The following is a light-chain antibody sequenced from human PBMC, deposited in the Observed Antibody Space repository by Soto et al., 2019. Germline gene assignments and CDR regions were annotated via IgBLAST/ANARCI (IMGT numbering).Light chain of an antibody. Sequence: EIVLTQSPGTLSLSPGERATLSCRASQSVSNNYLAWYQQKPGQAPRLLIYGASNRANGIPDRFSGSGSGTDFTITISRVEPEDFAVYYCEPYGSSGTFGQGTKVEIK. CDR2: GAS. CDR1: QSVSNNY. J-gene: IGKJ1*01. V-gene: IGKV3-20*01. CDR3: EPYGSSGT.